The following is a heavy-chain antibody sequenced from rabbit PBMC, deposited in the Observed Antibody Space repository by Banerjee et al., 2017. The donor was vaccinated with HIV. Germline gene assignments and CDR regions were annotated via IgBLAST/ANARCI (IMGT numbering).Heavy chain of an antibody. CDR2: IYTGSSGST. D-gene: IGHD4-1*01. Sequence: LEESGGDLVKPGASLTLTCTASGFSFRSYYMCWVRQAPGKGLEWIACIYTGSSGSTYYASWAKGRFTISKTSSTTVTLQMTSLTAADTATYFCARDLAGVTGWNFGLWGPGTLVTVS. CDR3: ARDLAGVTGWNFGL. CDR1: GFSFRSYY. J-gene: IGHJ4*01. V-gene: IGHV1S40*01.